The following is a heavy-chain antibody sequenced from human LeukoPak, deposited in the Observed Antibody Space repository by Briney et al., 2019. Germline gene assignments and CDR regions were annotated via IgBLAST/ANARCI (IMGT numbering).Heavy chain of an antibody. Sequence: GGSLRLSCAASGLTFSSYSMNWVRQAPGKGLEWVSSISSSSSYIYYAEAVKGRFTISRDNAKNSLYLQMNSLRAEDTAVYHCARGAGYCSSTNCHLWFDYWGQGTLVTVSS. V-gene: IGHV3-21*01. CDR3: ARGAGYCSSTNCHLWFDY. D-gene: IGHD2-2*01. CDR1: GLTFSSYS. CDR2: ISSSSSYI. J-gene: IGHJ4*02.